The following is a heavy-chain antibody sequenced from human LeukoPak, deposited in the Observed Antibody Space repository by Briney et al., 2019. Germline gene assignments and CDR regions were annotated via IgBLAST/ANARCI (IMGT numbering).Heavy chain of an antibody. CDR1: GYTFTSYA. CDR3: ATVEMATITVPKLSEDAFDI. Sequence: GASVKVSCKASGYTFTSYAMNWVRQAPGQGLEWMGWINTNTGNPTYAQGFTGRFVFSLDTSVSTAYLQISSLKAEDTAVYYCATVEMATITVPKLSEDAFDIWGQGTMVTVSS. D-gene: IGHD5-24*01. J-gene: IGHJ3*02. V-gene: IGHV7-4-1*02. CDR2: INTNTGNP.